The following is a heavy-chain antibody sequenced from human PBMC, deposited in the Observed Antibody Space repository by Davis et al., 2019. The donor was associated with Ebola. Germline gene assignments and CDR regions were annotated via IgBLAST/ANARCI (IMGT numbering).Heavy chain of an antibody. CDR1: GYTFTTYG. J-gene: IGHJ4*02. CDR2: ISAYYGTT. V-gene: IGHV1-18*01. CDR3: ARPRGLAVTLFDY. Sequence: AASVKVSCKASGYTFTTYGISWVRQAPGQGLEWMGRISAYYGTTNYAQSLQGRVTMTRDTSTSTAYMELRSLRSDDTAVYYCARPRGLAVTLFDYWGQGTLVTVSS. D-gene: IGHD4-17*01.